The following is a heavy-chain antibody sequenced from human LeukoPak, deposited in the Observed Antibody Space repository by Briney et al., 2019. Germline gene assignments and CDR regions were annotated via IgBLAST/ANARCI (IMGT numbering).Heavy chain of an antibody. V-gene: IGHV3-21*01. D-gene: IGHD3-9*01. J-gene: IGHJ3*02. Sequence: PGGSLRLSCAASGLTFSSYSMNWVRQAPGKGLEGVSSISSSSSYIYYADSVKGRFTISRDNAKNSLYLQMNSLRAEDTAVYYCARDVYDILTGYYRFGAFDIWGQGTMVTVSS. CDR3: ARDVYDILTGYYRFGAFDI. CDR1: GLTFSSYS. CDR2: ISSSSSYI.